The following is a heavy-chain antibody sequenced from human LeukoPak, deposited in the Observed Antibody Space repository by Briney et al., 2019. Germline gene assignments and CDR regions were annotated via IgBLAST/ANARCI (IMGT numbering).Heavy chain of an antibody. V-gene: IGHV1-2*02. CDR3: ARGGTSSAGYYFDY. J-gene: IGHJ4*02. CDR2: INPNSGGT. Sequence: ASVKVSCKTSGYTFPDYYIHWVRQAPGQGLEWMGWINPNSGGTNYAQKFQGGVTVSRDTSISTVYMELSRLRFDDTALYYCARGGTSSAGYYFDYWGQGTLVTVSS. CDR1: GYTFPDYY. D-gene: IGHD6-6*01.